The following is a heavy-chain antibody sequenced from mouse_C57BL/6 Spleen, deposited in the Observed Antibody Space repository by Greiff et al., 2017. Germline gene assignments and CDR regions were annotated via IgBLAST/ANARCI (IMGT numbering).Heavy chain of an antibody. V-gene: IGHV1-78*01. CDR1: GYTFTDHT. Sequence: VQRVESDAELVKPGASVKISCKVSGYTFTDHTIHWMKQRPEQGLEWIGYIYPRDGSTKYNEKFKGKATLTADKSSSTAYMQLNSLTSEDSAVYFCARGGVLRYYAMDYWGQGTSVTVSS. CDR2: IYPRDGST. D-gene: IGHD1-1*01. J-gene: IGHJ4*01. CDR3: ARGGVLRYYAMDY.